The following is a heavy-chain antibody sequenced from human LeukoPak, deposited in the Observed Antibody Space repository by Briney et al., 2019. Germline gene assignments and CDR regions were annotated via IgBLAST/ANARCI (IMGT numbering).Heavy chain of an antibody. V-gene: IGHV3-21*01. CDR1: GFTFSSYE. J-gene: IGHJ3*02. CDR2: ISSSSSYI. CDR3: ARRDPPFDI. Sequence: PGGSLRLSCAASGFTFSSYEMNWVRQAPGKGLEWVSSISSSSSYIYYADSVKGRFTISRDNAKNSLYLQMNSLRAEDTAVYYCARRDPPFDIWGQGTMVTVSS.